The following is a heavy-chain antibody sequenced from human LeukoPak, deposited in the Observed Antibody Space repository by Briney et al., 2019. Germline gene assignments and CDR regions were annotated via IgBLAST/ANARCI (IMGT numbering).Heavy chain of an antibody. CDR3: ARRRDLLLYAMDV. Sequence: SETLSLTCTVSGGSISSYSWSWIRQPPGKGLEWIAYIYYSGSTNYNPSLKSRVSISVDTSKNQFSLKLSSVTAADTAVYFCARRRDLLLYAMDVWGQGTTVTVSS. J-gene: IGHJ6*02. V-gene: IGHV4-59*01. CDR1: GGSISSYS. CDR2: IYYSGST. D-gene: IGHD3-9*01.